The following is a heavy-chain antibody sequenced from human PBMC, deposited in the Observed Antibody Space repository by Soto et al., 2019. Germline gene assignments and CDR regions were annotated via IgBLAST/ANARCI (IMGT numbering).Heavy chain of an antibody. Sequence: SETLSLTCTVSGGSISSGGYYWTWIRQHPGKGLEWIGYIYYSGSTYYNPSLKSRVTISVDTSKNQFSLKLSSVTAADTAVYYCARDLWGYCGTDCYPLDVWGQGTTVTVSS. D-gene: IGHD2-21*02. CDR1: GGSISSGGYY. V-gene: IGHV4-31*03. J-gene: IGHJ6*02. CDR3: ARDLWGYCGTDCYPLDV. CDR2: IYYSGST.